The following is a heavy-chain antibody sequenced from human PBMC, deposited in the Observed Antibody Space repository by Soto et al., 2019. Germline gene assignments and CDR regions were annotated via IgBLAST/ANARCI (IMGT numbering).Heavy chain of an antibody. D-gene: IGHD1-7*01. V-gene: IGHV3-15*01. CDR3: TTGGFGDTGITGTIY. CDR2: IKSKTDGGTT. CDR1: GFTFSNAW. J-gene: IGHJ4*02. Sequence: GGSLRLSCAASGFTFSNAWMSWVRQAPGKGLEWVGRIKSKTDGGTTDSAAPVKGRFTISRDDSKNTLYLQMNSLKTEDKDVYYCTTGGFGDTGITGTIYWGQGTLVTVSS.